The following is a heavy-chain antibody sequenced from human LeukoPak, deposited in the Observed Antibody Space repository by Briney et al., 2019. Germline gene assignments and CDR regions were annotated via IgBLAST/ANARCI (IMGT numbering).Heavy chain of an antibody. CDR3: ARRGYSGYYAYFDF. J-gene: IGHJ4*02. Sequence: GSLRPSCAASGFTFSSYDMHWVRQPTGKPLEWVAAIGTAGDTHYAASVKGRFTVSRENAKNSLYLQMNSLRADDTAVYYCARRGYSGYYAYFDFWGQGTLVTASS. D-gene: IGHD3-22*01. CDR1: GFTFSSYD. CDR2: IGTAGDT. V-gene: IGHV3-13*01.